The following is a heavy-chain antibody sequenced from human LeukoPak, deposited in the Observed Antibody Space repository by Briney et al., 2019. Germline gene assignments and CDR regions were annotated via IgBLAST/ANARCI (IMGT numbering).Heavy chain of an antibody. CDR1: GGSISSYY. CDR3: ARDRGNCSGGSCLFYGMDV. J-gene: IGHJ6*02. CDR2: IYYSGST. Sequence: KPSETLSLTCTVSGGSISSYYWSWIRQPPGKGLEWIGYIYYSGSTNYNPSLKSRVTISVDTSKNQFSLKLSSVTAADTAVYYCARDRGNCSGGSCLFYGMDVWGQGTTVTVSS. V-gene: IGHV4-59*01. D-gene: IGHD2-15*01.